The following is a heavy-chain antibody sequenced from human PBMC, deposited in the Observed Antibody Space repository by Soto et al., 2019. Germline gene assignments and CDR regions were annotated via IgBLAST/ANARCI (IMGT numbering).Heavy chain of an antibody. V-gene: IGHV5-51*01. CDR2: IWPGDSDT. CDR3: ARAPCGRNGHNRFGF. D-gene: IGHD2-15*01. J-gene: IGHJ5*01. CDR1: GYSFSGYW. Sequence: GEALKTSCKGSGYSFSGYWIGWVRQMPGKGLEWRGIIWPGDSDTRYSPSFQGQVTISADKSITAAYLQWSSLKASDTVIDYCARAPCGRNGHNRFGFWGQRTFVTVSS.